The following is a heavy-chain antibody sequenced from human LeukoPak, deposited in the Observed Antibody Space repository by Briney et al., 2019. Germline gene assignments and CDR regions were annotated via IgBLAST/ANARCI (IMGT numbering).Heavy chain of an antibody. Sequence: PVKVSCKASGGTFSSYGISWVRQAPGHGLEWMGGIIPSFGTTNYAQKFQGRVTITADKSTSTAYMELSSLRSEDTAVYYCASKYDFWSGYSGYYYYYMDVWGKGTTVIVSS. CDR1: GGTFSSYG. CDR2: IIPSFGTT. D-gene: IGHD3-3*01. CDR3: ASKYDFWSGYSGYYYYYMDV. V-gene: IGHV1-69*06. J-gene: IGHJ6*03.